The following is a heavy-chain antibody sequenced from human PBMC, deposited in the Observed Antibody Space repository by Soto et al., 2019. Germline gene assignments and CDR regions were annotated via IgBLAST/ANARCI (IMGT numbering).Heavy chain of an antibody. CDR2: VYSGGKA. V-gene: IGHV4-31*03. CDR1: GDSITSGGYF. D-gene: IGHD3-22*01. CDR3: ARTNRGLVSGYSIDH. Sequence: QVQLQESGPGLLKPSQTLSLACTVSGDSITSGGYFWSWIRQLPGKGLEWIGYVYSGGKAYYTPSLNSRITISLDTSANQFYLRLSSVTAADTAVYYCARTNRGLVSGYSIDHWGQGTLVTVSS. J-gene: IGHJ4*02.